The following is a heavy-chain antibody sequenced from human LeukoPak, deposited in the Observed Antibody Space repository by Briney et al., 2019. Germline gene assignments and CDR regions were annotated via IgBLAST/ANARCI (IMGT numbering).Heavy chain of an antibody. CDR3: AREGYCSSTSCQYFDY. D-gene: IGHD2-2*01. Sequence: PSETLSLTCTISGASIDSYYWSWIRQPPGKGLEWIGYIYYSGTTNYNPSLKRRVTISVDTSKNQFSLKLSSVTAADTAVYYCAREGYCSSTSCQYFDYWGQGTLVTVSS. CDR2: IYYSGTT. CDR1: GASIDSYY. J-gene: IGHJ4*02. V-gene: IGHV4-59*01.